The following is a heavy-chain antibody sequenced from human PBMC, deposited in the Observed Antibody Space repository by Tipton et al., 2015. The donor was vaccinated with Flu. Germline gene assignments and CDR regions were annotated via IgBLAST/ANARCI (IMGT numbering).Heavy chain of an antibody. Sequence: SLRLSCAASGFTFSTYPMAWVRQAPGRGLEWVSTVSSSGDSTYFADFVRGRFTISRDNSKNTLYVEMNSLRAEDTAVYYCAKGLWAAATLDPFDFWGQGTLVTVSS. J-gene: IGHJ4*02. CDR2: VSSSGDST. D-gene: IGHD6-13*01. CDR3: AKGLWAAATLDPFDF. V-gene: IGHV3-23*01. CDR1: GFTFSTYP.